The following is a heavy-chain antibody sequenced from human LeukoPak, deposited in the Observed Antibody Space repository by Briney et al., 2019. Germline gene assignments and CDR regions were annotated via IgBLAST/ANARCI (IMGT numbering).Heavy chain of an antibody. CDR1: GFTSSSYW. J-gene: IGHJ4*02. CDR3: AKVYYYDSSGYYLDY. V-gene: IGHV3-74*01. CDR2: ISGDGTAR. Sequence: GGSLRLSCAASGFTSSSYWMHWVRQVPGKGLVWVSRISGDGTARNYADSVKGRFTISRDDAKNTVDLQMNSLRAEDTAVYYCAKVYYYDSSGYYLDYWGQGTLVTVSS. D-gene: IGHD3-22*01.